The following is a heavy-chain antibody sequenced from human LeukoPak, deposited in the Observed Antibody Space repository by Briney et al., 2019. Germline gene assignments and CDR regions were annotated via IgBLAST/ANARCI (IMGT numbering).Heavy chain of an antibody. CDR3: ARASPSLRYFDWLGTSGNGIFDP. CDR1: GGSISSYY. Sequence: PSETLSLTCTVSGGSISSYYWSWIRQPPGKGLEWIGYIYYSGSTNYNPSLKSRVTISVDTSKNQFSLKLSSVTAADTAVYYCARASPSLRYFDWLGTSGNGIFDPWGQGTLVTVSS. CDR2: IYYSGST. V-gene: IGHV4-59*01. D-gene: IGHD3-9*01. J-gene: IGHJ5*02.